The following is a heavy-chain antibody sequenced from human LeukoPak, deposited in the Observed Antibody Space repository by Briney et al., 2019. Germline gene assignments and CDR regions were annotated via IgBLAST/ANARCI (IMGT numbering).Heavy chain of an antibody. D-gene: IGHD2-8*01. V-gene: IGHV3-66*01. Sequence: GGSLRLSCAASGFTVSSNYMSWVRQAPGKGLEWVSVIYSGGSTYYADSVKGRFTISRDNSKNTLYLQMNSLRAEDTAVYYCARAPGVLMVYATNYYYYMDVWGKGTTVTVSS. J-gene: IGHJ6*03. CDR1: GFTVSSNY. CDR2: IYSGGST. CDR3: ARAPGVLMVYATNYYYYMDV.